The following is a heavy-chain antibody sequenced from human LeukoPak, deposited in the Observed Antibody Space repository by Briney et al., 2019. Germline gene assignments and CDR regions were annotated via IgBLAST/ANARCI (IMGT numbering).Heavy chain of an antibody. CDR2: IIPIFDTS. D-gene: IGHD6-13*01. J-gene: IGHJ5*02. Sequence: ASVKVTCKASGGTFNNYAISWVRQAPGQGLEWMGEIIPIFDTSTYAQKYRGRVTITTDESTSTAYMELSSLRSEDTAVYYCAGMVSPTAAGTGYFDPWGQGTLVTVSS. CDR3: AGMVSPTAAGTGYFDP. CDR1: GGTFNNYA. V-gene: IGHV1-69*05.